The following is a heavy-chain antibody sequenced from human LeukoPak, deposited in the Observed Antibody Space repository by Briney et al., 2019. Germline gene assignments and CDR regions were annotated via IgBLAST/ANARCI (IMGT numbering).Heavy chain of an antibody. V-gene: IGHV3-23*01. CDR1: GFTFSSYA. D-gene: IGHD4-17*01. J-gene: IGHJ4*02. CDR2: ISGSGGST. CDR3: AKVDRVGTVTTYVY. Sequence: GGSLRLSSAASGFTFSSYAMSWVRQAPGKGLEWVSAISGSGGSTYYADSVKGRFTISRDNSKNTLYLQMNSLRAEDTAVYYCAKVDRVGTVTTYVYWGQGTLVSVSS.